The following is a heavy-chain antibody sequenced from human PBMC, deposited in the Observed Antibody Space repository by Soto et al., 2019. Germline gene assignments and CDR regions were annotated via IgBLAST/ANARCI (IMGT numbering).Heavy chain of an antibody. D-gene: IGHD3-9*01. J-gene: IGHJ4*02. CDR3: ARDRYLDSYAFDS. CDR1: GFSFSSYA. CDR2: ISFEGNDK. V-gene: IGHV3-30-3*01. Sequence: QVQLVESGGGVVQPGRSLRLSCAASGFSFSSYAMHWVRQAPGKGLEWVAVISFEGNDKYYADSVKGRFTISRDETGNTLYLQMNSLRPEDTAVYYCARDRYLDSYAFDSRGQGTLVTVSS.